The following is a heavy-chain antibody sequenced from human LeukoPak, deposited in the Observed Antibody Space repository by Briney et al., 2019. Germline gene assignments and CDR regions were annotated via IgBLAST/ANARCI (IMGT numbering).Heavy chain of an antibody. CDR1: GYTFTSYG. J-gene: IGHJ5*02. CDR2: IIPILGIA. CDR3: ARAAGSYLKKDYYGSGSYYNWFDP. V-gene: IGHV1-69*04. Sequence: GASVKVSCKASGYTFTSYGISWVRQAPGQGLEWMGRIIPILGIANYAQKFQGRVTITADKSTSTAYMELSSLRSEDTAVYYCARAAGSYLKKDYYGSGSYYNWFDPWGQGTLVTVSS. D-gene: IGHD3-10*01.